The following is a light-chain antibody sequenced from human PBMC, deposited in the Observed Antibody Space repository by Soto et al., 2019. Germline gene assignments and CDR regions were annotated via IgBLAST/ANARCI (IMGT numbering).Light chain of an antibody. CDR2: AAS. CDR3: QQSYNYPQT. J-gene: IGKJ1*01. Sequence: DIQMTQSPSSLSASVGDEVTITCRASQTIMTYLNWYQLKTGKTPRILIYAASSLQSGVPSRFSGSGSGTDFTLTISSLQPEDFATYSCQQSYNYPQTFGRGTKVDIK. V-gene: IGKV1-39*01. CDR1: QTIMTY.